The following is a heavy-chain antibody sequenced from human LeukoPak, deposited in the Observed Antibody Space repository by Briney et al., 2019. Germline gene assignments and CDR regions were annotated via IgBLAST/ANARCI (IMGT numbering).Heavy chain of an antibody. J-gene: IGHJ3*02. CDR1: GFTFSSYA. CDR3: AKVSMITFGGVIAKFHAFDI. V-gene: IGHV3-23*01. D-gene: IGHD3-16*02. CDR2: ISGGGGST. Sequence: GGSLRPSCAASGFTFSSYAMSWVRQAPGMGLEWASAISGGGGSTYYADSVKGRFTISRDNSKNTLYLQMNSLRVEDTAVYYCAKVSMITFGGVIAKFHAFDIWGQGTMVTVSS.